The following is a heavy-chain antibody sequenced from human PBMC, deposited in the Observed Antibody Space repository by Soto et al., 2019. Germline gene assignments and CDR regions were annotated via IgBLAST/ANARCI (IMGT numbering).Heavy chain of an antibody. J-gene: IGHJ4*02. CDR2: INHSGST. CDR1: GGSFSGYY. CDR3: ARYSSSSRGPFDY. D-gene: IGHD6-6*01. Sequence: SETLSLTCAVYGGSFSGYYWSWIRQPPGKGLEWIGEINHSGSTNYNPSLKSRVTISVDTFKNQFSLKLSSVTAADTAVYYCARYSSSSRGPFDYWGQGTLVTVSS. V-gene: IGHV4-34*01.